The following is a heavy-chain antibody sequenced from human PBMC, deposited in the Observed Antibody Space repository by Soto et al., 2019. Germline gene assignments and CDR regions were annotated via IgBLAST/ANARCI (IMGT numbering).Heavy chain of an antibody. CDR1: GYTFTSYG. CDR2: ISSYNANT. D-gene: IGHD3-10*01. J-gene: IGHJ6*02. V-gene: IGHV1-18*01. Sequence: QVQLVQSGAEVKKPGASVKVSCKASGYTFTSYGISWVRQAPGQGLEWMGWISSYNANTNYEQKLQGRVTMTTDTSTATAYMELRSLKFDDTAVYCCARGGVYRGAYYYCGMDVWGQGTTVTVSS. CDR3: ARGGVYRGAYYYCGMDV.